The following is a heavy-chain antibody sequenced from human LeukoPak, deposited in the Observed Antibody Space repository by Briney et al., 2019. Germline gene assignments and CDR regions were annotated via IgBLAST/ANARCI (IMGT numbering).Heavy chain of an antibody. D-gene: IGHD3-22*01. V-gene: IGHV3-53*01. CDR1: GFTVSSNY. J-gene: IGHJ4*02. Sequence: PGGSLRLSCAASGFTVSSNYMSWVRQAPGKGLEWVSVIYSGGSTYYADSVKGRFTISRDNSKNTLYLQMNSLRAEDTAVYYCARDLRYYDRSGYYAWYFDYWGQGTLVTVSS. CDR3: ARDLRYYDRSGYYAWYFDY. CDR2: IYSGGST.